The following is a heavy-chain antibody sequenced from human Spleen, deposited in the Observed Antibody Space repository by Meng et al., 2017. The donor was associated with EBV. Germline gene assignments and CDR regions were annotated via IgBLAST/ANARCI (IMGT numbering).Heavy chain of an antibody. D-gene: IGHD1-7*01. J-gene: IGHJ4*02. CDR3: ARAGLNWNYNF. CDR2: INPSGDTT. Sequence: QLVQSGAEVRRPGASVKISCKASGYNLTSNYFHWVRQVPGQGLEWMGIINPSGDTTSYSQKFQGRVSLTRDTSTSTVYMELSSLTSDDTAIYFCARAGLNWNYNFWGQGTLVTVSS. V-gene: IGHV1-46*01. CDR1: GYNLTSNY.